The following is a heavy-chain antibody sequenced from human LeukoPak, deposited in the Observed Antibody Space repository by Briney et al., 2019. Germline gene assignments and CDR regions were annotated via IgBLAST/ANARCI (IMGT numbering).Heavy chain of an antibody. J-gene: IGHJ4*02. CDR1: GFTFSSYA. V-gene: IGHV3-23*01. CDR2: ISGSGGST. CDR3: AKLVYDSSGQMYYFDY. D-gene: IGHD3-22*01. Sequence: GGSLRLSCAASGFTFSSYAMSWVRQAPGKGLEWVSAISGSGGSTYYTDSVKGRFTISRDNSKNTLYLQMNSLRAEDTAVYYCAKLVYDSSGQMYYFDYWGQGTLVTVSS.